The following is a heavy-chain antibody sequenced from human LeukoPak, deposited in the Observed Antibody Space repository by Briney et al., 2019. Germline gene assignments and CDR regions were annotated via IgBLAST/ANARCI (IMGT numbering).Heavy chain of an antibody. Sequence: GGSLRLSCAASGFTFRSYAMGWVRQAPGKGLEWVSAISAGGGITFYADSMRGRFTISSDNSKNTLYLQMNSLGAEDTAVYYCAIYGGKYLEYWGQGTLVTVSS. CDR2: ISAGGGIT. CDR3: AIYGGKYLEY. CDR1: GFTFRSYA. D-gene: IGHD1-26*01. J-gene: IGHJ4*02. V-gene: IGHV3-23*01.